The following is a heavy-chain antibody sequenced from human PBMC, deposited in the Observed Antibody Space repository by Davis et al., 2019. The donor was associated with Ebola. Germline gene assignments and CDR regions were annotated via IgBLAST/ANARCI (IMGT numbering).Heavy chain of an antibody. D-gene: IGHD6-13*01. CDR2: IIPIFGTA. CDR3: ARVAGTHYYYGMDV. V-gene: IGHV1-69*06. CDR1: GYTFTSYA. Sequence: SVKVSCKASGYTFTSYAMHWVRQAPGQGLEWMGGIIPIFGTANYAQKFQGRVTITADKSTSTAHMELSSLRSEDTAVYYCARVAGTHYYYGMDVWGQGTTVTVSS. J-gene: IGHJ6*02.